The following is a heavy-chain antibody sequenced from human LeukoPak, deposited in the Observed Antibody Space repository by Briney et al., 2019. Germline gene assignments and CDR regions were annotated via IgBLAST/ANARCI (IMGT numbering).Heavy chain of an antibody. CDR2: IRYDGSNK. CDR1: GFTFSSYA. V-gene: IGHV3-30*04. Sequence: HPGRSLRLSCAASGFTFSSYAMHWVRQAPGKGLEWVAFIRYDGSNKYFADSLKGRFTISRDNAKNSLYLQMNSLRVEDTALYYCARCTTGRTFGSLREIKRSREIDYWGQGTLVTVSS. D-gene: IGHD1-1*01. CDR3: ARCTTGRTFGSLREIKRSREIDY. J-gene: IGHJ4*02.